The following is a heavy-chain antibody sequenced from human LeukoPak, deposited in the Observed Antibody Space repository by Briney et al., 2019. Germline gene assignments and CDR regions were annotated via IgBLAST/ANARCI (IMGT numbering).Heavy chain of an antibody. CDR1: GYTFTSYG. J-gene: IGHJ5*02. V-gene: IGHV1-18*01. Sequence: GASVKVSCKASGYTFTSYGISWVRQAPGQGLEWMGWISAYNGNTNYAQKLQGRVTMTTDTSTSTAYMELRSLRSDDTAVYYCARDCYYDSSGYSRDSNWFDPWGQGTLVTVSS. D-gene: IGHD3-22*01. CDR2: ISAYNGNT. CDR3: ARDCYYDSSGYSRDSNWFDP.